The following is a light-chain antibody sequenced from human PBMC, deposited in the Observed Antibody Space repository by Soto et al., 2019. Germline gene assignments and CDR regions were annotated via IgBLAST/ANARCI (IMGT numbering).Light chain of an antibody. CDR3: CSYAGSYTFVV. CDR1: SSDVGGYND. CDR2: DVS. Sequence: HSVLTQPRSVSGSPGQSVTISCTGTSSDVGGYNDVSWYQQHPGKAPKLMIYDVSKRPSGVPDRFSGSKSGNTASLTISGLQAEDEADYYCCSYAGSYTFVVFGGGTKLTVL. V-gene: IGLV2-11*01. J-gene: IGLJ2*01.